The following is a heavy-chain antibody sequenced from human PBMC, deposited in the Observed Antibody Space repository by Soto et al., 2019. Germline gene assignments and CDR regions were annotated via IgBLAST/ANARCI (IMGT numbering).Heavy chain of an antibody. Sequence: GGSLRLSCASSGFTFSSYAMHRVRQAPGKGLEWVAVISYDGSNKYYADSVKGRFTISRDNSKNTLYLQMNSLRAEDTAVYYCARSEVPQPYSSSWLGYWGQGTLVTVSS. V-gene: IGHV3-30-3*01. CDR3: ARSEVPQPYSSSWLGY. D-gene: IGHD6-13*01. CDR1: GFTFSSYA. J-gene: IGHJ4*02. CDR2: ISYDGSNK.